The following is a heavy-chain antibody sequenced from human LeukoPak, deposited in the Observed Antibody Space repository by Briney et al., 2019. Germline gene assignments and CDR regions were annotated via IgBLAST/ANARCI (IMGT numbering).Heavy chain of an antibody. Sequence: PSETLSLTCAVYGGSFSGDYWSWIRQPPGKGLEWIGEINHSGSTNYNPSLRSRVTISVDTSKNQFSLTPSSVTTTDTAVYSCARHGPLRYFDWSRTNYFDYWGQGTLVTVSS. CDR3: ARHGPLRYFDWSRTNYFDY. J-gene: IGHJ4*02. D-gene: IGHD3-9*01. CDR2: INHSGST. CDR1: GGSFSGDY. V-gene: IGHV4-34*01.